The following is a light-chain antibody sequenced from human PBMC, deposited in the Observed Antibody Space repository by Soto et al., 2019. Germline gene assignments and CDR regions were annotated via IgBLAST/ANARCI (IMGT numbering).Light chain of an antibody. CDR3: QQYYSAPLT. CDR1: QSVLYSSNNKNY. V-gene: IGKV4-1*01. Sequence: DIVMTQSPDSLAVSLGERATINCKSSQSVLYSSNNKNYLAWYQQKPGQPPKLLIYWASTRESGVPDRFSGSGSVTDFTLTLSGLQAEDVAVYYCQQYYSAPLTFGGGTKVEIK. CDR2: WAS. J-gene: IGKJ4*01.